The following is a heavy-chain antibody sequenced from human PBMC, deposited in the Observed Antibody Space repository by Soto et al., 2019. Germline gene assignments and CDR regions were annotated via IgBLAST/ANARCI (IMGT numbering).Heavy chain of an antibody. D-gene: IGHD1-26*01. Sequence: EVQLSESGGDLRQPGGSLRLSCAASGFTFTNYAMMWVRQTPGKGLEWVSGISASGGLKYYADSVQGRFTVSRDNSKNILYLQMDNLRDEDTALYYCAREVGAPSGWLDPWGQGTQVTVSS. CDR2: ISASGGLK. CDR1: GFTFTNYA. V-gene: IGHV3-23*01. CDR3: AREVGAPSGWLDP. J-gene: IGHJ5*02.